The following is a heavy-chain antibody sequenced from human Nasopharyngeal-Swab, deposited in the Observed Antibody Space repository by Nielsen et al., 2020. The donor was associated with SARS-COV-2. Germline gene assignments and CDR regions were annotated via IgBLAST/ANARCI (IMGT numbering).Heavy chain of an antibody. CDR1: GGTFSSYA. CDR3: AIMTTVTSYLFYYYYYMDV. J-gene: IGHJ6*03. D-gene: IGHD4-11*01. CDR2: IIPIFGTA. Sequence: SGKVSCKASGGTFSSYAISWVRQAPGQGLEWMGGIIPIFGTANYAQKFQGRVTITADESTSTAYMELSSLRSEDTAVYYCAIMTTVTSYLFYYYYYMDVWGKGTTVTVSS. V-gene: IGHV1-69*13.